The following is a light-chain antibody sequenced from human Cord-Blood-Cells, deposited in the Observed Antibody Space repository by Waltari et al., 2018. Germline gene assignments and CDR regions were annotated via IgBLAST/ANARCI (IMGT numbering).Light chain of an antibody. CDR1: QSISSW. V-gene: IGKV1-5*01. CDR2: YAS. CDR3: QQYNSYSLT. Sequence: DIQMTQSPSTLSASVGDRVTITCRATQSISSWLAWYQQNPGKAPKLLIYYASSLESGVPSRFSGSGSGTEFTLTISSLQPDDFATYYCQQYNSYSLTFGPGTKVDIK. J-gene: IGKJ3*01.